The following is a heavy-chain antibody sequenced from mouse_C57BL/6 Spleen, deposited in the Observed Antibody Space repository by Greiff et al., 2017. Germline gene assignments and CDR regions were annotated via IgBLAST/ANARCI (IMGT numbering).Heavy chain of an antibody. CDR3: ARKGNWGFAY. CDR1: GYTFTDYY. D-gene: IGHD4-1*01. CDR2: IYPGSGNT. V-gene: IGHV1-76*01. J-gene: IGHJ3*01. Sequence: QVHVKQSGAELVRPGASVKLSCKASGYTFTDYYINWVKQRPGQGLEWIARIYPGSGNTYYNEKFKGKATLTVEKSSSTAYMQLSSLTSEDSAVYFCARKGNWGFAYWGQGTLVTVSA.